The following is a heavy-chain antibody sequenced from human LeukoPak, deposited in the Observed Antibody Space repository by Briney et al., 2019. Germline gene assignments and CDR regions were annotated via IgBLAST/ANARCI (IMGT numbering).Heavy chain of an antibody. CDR3: ASEWPRPITMIVGGNPGY. CDR1: GFTFSSYS. Sequence: GGSLRLSCAASGFTFSSYSMNWVRQAPGKGLEWVSYISSSSSTIYYADSVKGRFTISRDNAKNSLYLQMNSLRAEDTAVYYCASEWPRPITMIVGGNPGYWGQGTLVTVSS. CDR2: ISSSSSTI. D-gene: IGHD3-22*01. V-gene: IGHV3-48*04. J-gene: IGHJ4*02.